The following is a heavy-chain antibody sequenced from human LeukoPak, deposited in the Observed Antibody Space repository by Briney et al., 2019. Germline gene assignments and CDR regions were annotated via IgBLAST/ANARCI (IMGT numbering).Heavy chain of an antibody. V-gene: IGHV3-21*01. Sequence: GGSLRLSCAASGFTFTTYSMNWVRQAPGKGLEWVSSISSSSSYIYYADSVKGRFTISRDNAKNSLYLQMNSLRAEDTAVYYCARADWGSSYGMDVWGQATTATVSS. D-gene: IGHD7-27*01. CDR1: GFTFTTYS. J-gene: IGHJ6*02. CDR3: ARADWGSSYGMDV. CDR2: ISSSSSYI.